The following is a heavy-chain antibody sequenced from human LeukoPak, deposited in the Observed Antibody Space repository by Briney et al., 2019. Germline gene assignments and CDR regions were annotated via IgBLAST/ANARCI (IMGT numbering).Heavy chain of an antibody. Sequence: PSETLSLTCTVSGGSISSSSYYWGWIRQPPGKGLEWIGSIYYSGSTYYNPSLKSRVTISVDTSKNQFSLKLSSVTAADTAVYYCARGYSGSSDAFDIWGQGTMVTVSS. V-gene: IGHV4-39*07. CDR1: GGSISSSSYY. J-gene: IGHJ3*02. CDR3: ARGYSGSSDAFDI. CDR2: IYYSGST. D-gene: IGHD1-26*01.